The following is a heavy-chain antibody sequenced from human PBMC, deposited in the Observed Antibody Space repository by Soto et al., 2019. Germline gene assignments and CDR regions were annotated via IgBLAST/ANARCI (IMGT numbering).Heavy chain of an antibody. CDR2: VNPNNGDT. CDR3: AKVSRKGSSIDFEY. J-gene: IGHJ4*02. Sequence: QVQLVQSGAELQKPGASVKVSCKASGYTFSNYDMNWVRQATGQGPEWIGWVNPNNGDTGYAQKFQGRVTLTTDISTTTAYMELTSLRSEDTAIYYCAKVSRKGSSIDFEYWGQGTRITVSS. V-gene: IGHV1-8*01. D-gene: IGHD3-10*01. CDR1: GYTFSNYD.